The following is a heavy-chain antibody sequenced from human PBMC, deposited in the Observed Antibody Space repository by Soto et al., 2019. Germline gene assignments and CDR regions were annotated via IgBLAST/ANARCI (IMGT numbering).Heavy chain of an antibody. D-gene: IGHD2-15*01. CDR1: GASFTCHY. V-gene: IGHV4-34*01. CDR2: VHHSGST. Sequence: ETLSLTCAVSGASFTCHYWSWIRQPPGKGLEWIGEVHHSGSTCYNPALQSRVTMSVDTSKNQFSLNLSSVTAADTAVYFCVRHRYCSGATCYHLDNWFDPWGQGTLVTVSS. CDR3: VRHRYCSGATCYHLDNWFDP. J-gene: IGHJ5*02.